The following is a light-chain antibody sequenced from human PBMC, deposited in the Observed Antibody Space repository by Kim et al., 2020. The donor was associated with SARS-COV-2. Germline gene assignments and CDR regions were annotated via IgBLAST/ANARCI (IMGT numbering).Light chain of an antibody. Sequence: ASVGDRVFITCRSSQAINTYLDWYQQKPGRAPSRLIYAASHLQRGVPSRFSATGAGTVFTLTITSVQAEDVATYYCQQSYDTPTTFGPGTKVDIK. J-gene: IGKJ1*01. V-gene: IGKV1-39*01. CDR3: QQSYDTPTT. CDR1: QAINTY. CDR2: AAS.